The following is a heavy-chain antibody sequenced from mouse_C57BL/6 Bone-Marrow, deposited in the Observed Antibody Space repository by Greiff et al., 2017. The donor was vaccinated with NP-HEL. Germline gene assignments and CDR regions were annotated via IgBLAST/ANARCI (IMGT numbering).Heavy chain of an antibody. CDR2: ISYDGSN. J-gene: IGHJ2*01. V-gene: IGHV3-6*01. CDR1: GYSITSGYY. Sequence: EVKLMESGPGLVKPSQSLSLTCSVTGYSITSGYYWNWIRQFPGNKLEWMGYISYDGSNNYNPSLKNRISITRDTSKNQFFLKLNSVTTEDTATYYCARVADFDYWGQGTTLTVSS. CDR3: ARVADFDY.